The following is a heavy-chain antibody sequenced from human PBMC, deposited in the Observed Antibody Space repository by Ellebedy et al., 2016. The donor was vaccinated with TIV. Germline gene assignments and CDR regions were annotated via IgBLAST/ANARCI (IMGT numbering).Heavy chain of an antibody. Sequence: GESLKISCAASGFTFSRFWMAWVRQAPGKGLEWVATINQGGSETYYVDSVKGRFPISRGNSKNSLYLQRNSMRADDTAMYYCAKLGGVLSWYADYWGLGTLVTVSP. J-gene: IGHJ4*02. CDR2: INQGGSET. CDR1: GFTFSRFW. CDR3: AKLGGVLSWYADY. V-gene: IGHV3-7*03. D-gene: IGHD6-13*01.